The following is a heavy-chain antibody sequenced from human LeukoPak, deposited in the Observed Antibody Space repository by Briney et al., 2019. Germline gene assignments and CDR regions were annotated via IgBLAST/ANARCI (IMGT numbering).Heavy chain of an antibody. CDR1: GYTFTSYD. CDR3: ARTRPKRKDYYYYYMDV. CDR2: MNPNSGNT. Sequence: ASVKVSCKASGYTFTSYDINWVRQATGQGLEWMGWMNPNSGNTGYAQKFQGRVTMTRNTSISTAYMELSSLRSEDTAVYHCARTRPKRKDYYYYYMDVWGKGTTVTVSS. J-gene: IGHJ6*03. D-gene: IGHD1-1*01. V-gene: IGHV1-8*01.